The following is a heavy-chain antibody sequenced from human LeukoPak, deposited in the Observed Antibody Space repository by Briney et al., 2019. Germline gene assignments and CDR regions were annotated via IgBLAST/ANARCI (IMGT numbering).Heavy chain of an antibody. CDR2: INPNSGGT. Sequence: GASVKVSCKASGYTFTGYYMHWVRQAPGQGLEWMGWINPNSGGTNYAQKFQGWVTMTGDTSISTAYMELSRLRSDDTAVYYCARDRRAAAGYYYYGMDVWGQGTTVTVSS. J-gene: IGHJ6*02. CDR3: ARDRRAAAGYYYYGMDV. V-gene: IGHV1-2*04. CDR1: GYTFTGYY. D-gene: IGHD6-13*01.